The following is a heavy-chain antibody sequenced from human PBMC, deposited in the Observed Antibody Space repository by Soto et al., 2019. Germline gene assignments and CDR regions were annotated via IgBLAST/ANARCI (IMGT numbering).Heavy chain of an antibody. J-gene: IGHJ4*02. Sequence: GESLKISCKVSGYSFTSYWIGWVRQMPGKGLEWMGIIYPGDSDTRYSPSFQGQVTISADKSISTAYVQWSTLKASDTAMYYCATGVIPYYFDYWGQGTLVTVSS. CDR1: GYSFTSYW. D-gene: IGHD3-16*02. CDR2: IYPGDSDT. V-gene: IGHV5-51*01. CDR3: ATGVIPYYFDY.